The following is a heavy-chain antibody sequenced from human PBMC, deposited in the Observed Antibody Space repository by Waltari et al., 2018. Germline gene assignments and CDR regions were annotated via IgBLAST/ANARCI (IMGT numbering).Heavy chain of an antibody. CDR3: VRGRRYSRPYFDL. J-gene: IGHJ4*02. CDR1: GESLRGYY. Sequence: QVQLQQWGAGLLKPSATLSLTCGVDGESLRGYYWNWIRQPPGKGLEWIGEIEDSGTAHENSSLKSRVAMSVDMSKNQISLRLSSVTAADTALYFCVRGRRYSRPYFDLWGQGALVTVSS. D-gene: IGHD5-12*01. CDR2: IEDSGTA. V-gene: IGHV4-34*01.